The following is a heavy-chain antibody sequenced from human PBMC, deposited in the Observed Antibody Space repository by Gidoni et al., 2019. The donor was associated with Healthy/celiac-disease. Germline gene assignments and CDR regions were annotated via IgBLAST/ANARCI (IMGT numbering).Heavy chain of an antibody. V-gene: IGHV3-30*18. CDR1: GFTFSSYG. D-gene: IGHD1-26*01. CDR3: AKDNGSMGSYFDY. CDR2: ISYDGSNK. Sequence: QVQLVESGGGVVPPGRSLRLPCAASGFTFSSYGMHWVRQAPGKGLQWVAVISYDGSNKYYADSVKGRFTISRDNSKNTLYLQMNSLRAEDTAVYYCAKDNGSMGSYFDYWGQGTLVTVSS. J-gene: IGHJ4*02.